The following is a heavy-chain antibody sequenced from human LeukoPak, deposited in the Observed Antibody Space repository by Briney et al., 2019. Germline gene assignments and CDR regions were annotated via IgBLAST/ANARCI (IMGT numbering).Heavy chain of an antibody. CDR3: ARDCGGVFGYFDY. Sequence: SVTVSCKASGGTFSSYAISWVRQAPGQGLEWMGRIIPILGIANYAQKFQGRVTITADKSTSTAYMELSSLRSEDTAVYYCARDCGGVFGYFDYWGQGTLVTVSS. CDR1: GGTFSSYA. CDR2: IIPILGIA. D-gene: IGHD6-13*01. V-gene: IGHV1-69*04. J-gene: IGHJ4*02.